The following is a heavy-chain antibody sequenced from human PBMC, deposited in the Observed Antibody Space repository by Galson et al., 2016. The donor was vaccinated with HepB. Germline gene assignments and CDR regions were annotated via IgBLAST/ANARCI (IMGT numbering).Heavy chain of an antibody. CDR1: GDSVSSNSAA. CDR2: TYYRSEWYT. V-gene: IGHV6-1*01. Sequence: CAISGDSVSSNSAAWNWIRQSPSRGLEWLGRTYYRSEWYTNYAISVEGRITINPDTSKNQFSLHLNSVTPEGTAAYYCARGSGDGSGYYHFDFWGQGTLVTFSS. D-gene: IGHD6-25*01. J-gene: IGHJ4*02. CDR3: ARGSGDGSGYYHFDF.